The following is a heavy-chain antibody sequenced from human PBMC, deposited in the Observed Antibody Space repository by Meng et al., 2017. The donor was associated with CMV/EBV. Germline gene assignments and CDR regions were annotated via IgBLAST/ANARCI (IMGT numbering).Heavy chain of an antibody. V-gene: IGHV1-69*10. CDR1: GGTFSSYA. CDR2: IIPILGIA. D-gene: IGHD6-19*01. Sequence: SVKVSCKASGGTFSSYAISGVRQAPGQGLEWMGGIIPILGIANYAQTFQGRVPSTADKSTSTAYMELSSLRSEDTAVYYCARHHGSIAVAGTPPYSDYYYGMDVWGQGTTVTVSS. J-gene: IGHJ6*02. CDR3: ARHHGSIAVAGTPPYSDYYYGMDV.